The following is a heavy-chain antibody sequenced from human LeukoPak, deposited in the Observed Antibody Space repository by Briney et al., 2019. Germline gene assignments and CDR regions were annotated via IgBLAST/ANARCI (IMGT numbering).Heavy chain of an antibody. V-gene: IGHV3-15*01. Sequence: PGGSLRLSCAASGFTFSNAWMSWVRQAPGKGLEWVGRIKSKTDGGTTDYAAPVKGRFTISRDDSKNTLYLQMNSLKTEDTAVYYCTTLNYYYYYMDVWGKGTTVTVSS. J-gene: IGHJ6*03. CDR1: GFTFSNAW. CDR2: IKSKTDGGTT. CDR3: TTLNYYYYYMDV.